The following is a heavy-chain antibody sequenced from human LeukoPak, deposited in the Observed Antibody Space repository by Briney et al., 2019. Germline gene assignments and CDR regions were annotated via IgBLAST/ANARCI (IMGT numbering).Heavy chain of an antibody. V-gene: IGHV3-23*01. CDR3: GRWRTTVDP. CDR1: GFTVSDYV. J-gene: IGHJ5*02. D-gene: IGHD1-1*01. CDR2: ISGRDGST. Sequence: PGGSLRLSCAVSGFTVSDYVMSWVRQAPGEGLEWVSGISGRDGSTDYADSVKGRFTISRDNAKNSLSLQMNSLSVDDTAVYYCGRWRTTVDPWGQGTLVTVSS.